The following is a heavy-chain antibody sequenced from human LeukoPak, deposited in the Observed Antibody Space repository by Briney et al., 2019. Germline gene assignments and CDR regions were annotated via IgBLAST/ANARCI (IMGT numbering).Heavy chain of an antibody. CDR3: ARGVHYYYDNSGLIDY. CDR1: WIPFSSFG. D-gene: IGHD3-22*01. Sequence: GGAPRLSFAGSWIPFSSFGVHWGRPAPGKGVKRVGFIRYDGSEEYYADSVKGRFTISRDNSKKTLYLQMNSLRAEDTAVYYCARGVHYYYDNSGLIDYWGQGTLVTVSS. J-gene: IGHJ4*02. CDR2: IRYDGSEE. V-gene: IGHV3-30*02.